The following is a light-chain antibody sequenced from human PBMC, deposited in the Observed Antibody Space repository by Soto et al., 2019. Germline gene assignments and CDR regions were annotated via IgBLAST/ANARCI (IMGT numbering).Light chain of an antibody. CDR3: QSYDSSLSGYV. CDR1: SSNIGAGYE. V-gene: IGLV1-40*01. J-gene: IGLJ1*01. Sequence: QYVLTQPPSVSGAPGQRVTISCTGSSSNIGAGYEVHWYQQLPGTAPKLLIYGNNNRPSGVPDRFSGSKSGTSGSLAITGLQAEDEADYYCQSYDSSLSGYVFGTGTKLTVL. CDR2: GNN.